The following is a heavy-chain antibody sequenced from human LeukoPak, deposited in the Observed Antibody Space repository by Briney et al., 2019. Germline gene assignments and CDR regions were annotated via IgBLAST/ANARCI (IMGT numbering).Heavy chain of an antibody. J-gene: IGHJ4*02. D-gene: IGHD6-19*01. CDR2: IYHSGST. V-gene: IGHV4-38-2*02. CDR1: GYSISSGYY. Sequence: SETLSLTCTVSGYSISSGYYWGWIRQPPGKGLEWIGSIYHSGSTYYNPSLKSRVTISVDTSKNQFSLKLSSVTAADTAVYYCARCSVSDSSGWYIFDYWGQGTLVTVSS. CDR3: ARCSVSDSSGWYIFDY.